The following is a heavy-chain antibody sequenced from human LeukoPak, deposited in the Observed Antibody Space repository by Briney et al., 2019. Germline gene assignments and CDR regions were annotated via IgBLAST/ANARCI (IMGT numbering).Heavy chain of an antibody. CDR2: IYTSGST. CDR3: ARATPYYYDSSGRRYYFDY. Sequence: SETLSLTCTVSGGSISSYYWSWIRQPAGKGLEWIGRIYTSGSTNYNPSLKSRVTMSVDTSKNQFSLKLSSVTAADTAVYYCARATPYYYDSSGRRYYFDYWGQGTLVTVSS. CDR1: GGSISSYY. J-gene: IGHJ4*02. D-gene: IGHD3-22*01. V-gene: IGHV4-4*07.